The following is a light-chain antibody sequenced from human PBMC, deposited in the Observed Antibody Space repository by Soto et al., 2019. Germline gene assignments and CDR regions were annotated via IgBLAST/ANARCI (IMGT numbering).Light chain of an antibody. V-gene: IGKV3-20*01. CDR1: TSVIVSN. J-gene: IGKJ1*01. CDR3: QQYGS. CDR2: GAS. Sequence: IVLTHSPGTLSLSPLYRATLSCRAITSVIVSNLAWYQQKPGQAPRLVIYGASSRATGIPDRFSGSGSGTDFTLTISRLEPEDFAVHYRQQYGSFGQGTKVDIK.